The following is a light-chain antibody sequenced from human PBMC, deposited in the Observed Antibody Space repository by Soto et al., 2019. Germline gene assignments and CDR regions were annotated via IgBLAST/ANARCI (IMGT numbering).Light chain of an antibody. CDR1: QSVSSSY. CDR2: GAS. Sequence: ENVLTQSPGTLSFSRVERSILAFSASQSVSSSYLAWYQHKPGQAPRFLIYGASTRATGIPDRFSGSGSGTDFTLTISRLEPEDFAVYYCQQYATSPTTFGQGTKVDIK. CDR3: QQYATSPTT. J-gene: IGKJ1*01. V-gene: IGKV3-20*01.